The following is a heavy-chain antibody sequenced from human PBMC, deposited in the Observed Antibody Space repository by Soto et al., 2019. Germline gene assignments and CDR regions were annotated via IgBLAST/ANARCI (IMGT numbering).Heavy chain of an antibody. CDR3: ARGLAAAGNDAFDI. V-gene: IGHV3-53*04. J-gene: IGHJ3*02. D-gene: IGHD6-13*01. CDR1: GFTVSSNY. Sequence: EVQLVESGGGLVQPGGSLRLSCAASGFTVSSNYMSWVRQAPGKGLEWVSVIYSGGSTYYADSVKGRFTISRHNSKNTLYLQMNSLRAEDTAVYYCARGLAAAGNDAFDIWGQGTMVTVSS. CDR2: IYSGGST.